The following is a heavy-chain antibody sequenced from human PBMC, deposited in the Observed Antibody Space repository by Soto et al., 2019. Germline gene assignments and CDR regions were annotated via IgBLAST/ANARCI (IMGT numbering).Heavy chain of an antibody. CDR2: ISSSGSTI. CDR3: AREVDIVASFYYYGMDV. V-gene: IGHV3-48*03. J-gene: IGHJ6*02. D-gene: IGHD5-12*01. CDR1: GVSFSDYD. Sequence: GGSLRLSCAAAGVSFSDYDLNWVRQAPGKGLEWVSYISSSGSTIDYADSVKGRFTISRDNTKNSLYLQMNSLRAEDTAVCYCAREVDIVASFYYYGMDVWGQGTTVTVSS.